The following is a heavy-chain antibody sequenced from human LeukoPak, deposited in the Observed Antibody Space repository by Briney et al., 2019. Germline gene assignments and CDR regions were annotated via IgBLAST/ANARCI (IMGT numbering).Heavy chain of an antibody. Sequence: ASVKVSCKASGYTLTSYYMHWVRQAPGQGLEWMGIINPSGGSTSYAQKFQGRVTMTRDTSTSTVYMELSSLRSEDTAVYYCAREGGVRYFDWLPTNFDYWGQGTLVTVSS. CDR2: INPSGGST. CDR3: AREGGVRYFDWLPTNFDY. V-gene: IGHV1-46*01. J-gene: IGHJ4*02. D-gene: IGHD3-9*01. CDR1: GYTLTSYY.